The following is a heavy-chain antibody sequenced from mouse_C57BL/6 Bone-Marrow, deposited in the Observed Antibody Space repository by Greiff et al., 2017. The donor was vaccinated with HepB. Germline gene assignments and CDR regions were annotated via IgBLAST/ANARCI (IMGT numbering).Heavy chain of an antibody. D-gene: IGHD1-1*01. V-gene: IGHV1-15*01. Sequence: VQLQQSGAELVRPGASVTLSCKASGYTFTDYEMHWVKQTPVHGLEWIGAIDPETGGTAYNQKFKGKAILTAYTSSSTAFMELRSLTSEDSAVYSCARRGLLRSYFDYWGQGTSLTVSS. CDR2: IDPETGGT. CDR1: GYTFTDYE. J-gene: IGHJ2*03. CDR3: ARRGLLRSYFDY.